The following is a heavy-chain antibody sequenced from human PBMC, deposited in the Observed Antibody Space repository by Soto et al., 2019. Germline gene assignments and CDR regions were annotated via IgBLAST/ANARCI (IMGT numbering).Heavy chain of an antibody. CDR1: GGTFSSYA. D-gene: IGHD2-2*01. Sequence: QVQLVQSGAEVKKPGSSVKVSCKASGGTFSSYAISWVRQAPGQGLEWMGGIIPIFGTANYAQKFQGRVTIAAEESTSTAYMELSSLRSEDTAVYFCARHVPAAGYYYGMDVWGQGTTVTVSS. J-gene: IGHJ6*02. CDR2: IIPIFGTA. CDR3: ARHVPAAGYYYGMDV. V-gene: IGHV1-69*12.